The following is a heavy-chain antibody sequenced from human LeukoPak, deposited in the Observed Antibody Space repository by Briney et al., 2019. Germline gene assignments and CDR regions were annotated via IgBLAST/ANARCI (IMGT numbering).Heavy chain of an antibody. J-gene: IGHJ5*02. CDR3: VRSGGGNWFDA. D-gene: IGHD3-16*01. CDR1: GXTLSSYS. CDR2: IRSSSNLI. Sequence: PGGSLRLSCAASGXTLSSYSMNWVRQAPGKGLEWVSSIRSSSNLIVDADSVKGRFAISRDNAKNSVYLQMNSLRAEDTAVYYCVRSGGGNWFDAWGQGNLVTVSS. V-gene: IGHV3-21*01.